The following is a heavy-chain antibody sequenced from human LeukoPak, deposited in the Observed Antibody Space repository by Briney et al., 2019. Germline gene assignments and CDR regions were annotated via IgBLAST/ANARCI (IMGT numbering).Heavy chain of an antibody. CDR2: ISAYNGNT. D-gene: IGHD1-14*01. CDR3: ARLPKRSPIGNLDY. J-gene: IGHJ4*02. CDR1: GYTFTSYG. V-gene: IGHV1-18*01. Sequence: GASVKVSCKASGYTFTSYGISWVRQAPGQGLEWMGWISAYNGNTNYAQKLQGRVTMTTDTSTSTAYMELRSLKASDTAMYYCARLPKRSPIGNLDYWGQGTLVTVSS.